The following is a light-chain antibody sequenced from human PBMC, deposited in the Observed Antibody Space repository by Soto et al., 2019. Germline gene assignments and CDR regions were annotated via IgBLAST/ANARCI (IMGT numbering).Light chain of an antibody. V-gene: IGKV1-5*03. CDR2: KAS. CDR1: QSISSL. J-gene: IGKJ4*01. CDR3: QQYDTYPLT. Sequence: DIPMTQSPSTLSASVGDRVTITCRASQSISSLLAWYQQKPGKAPKLLVYKASTLESGVPSRFSGSGSGTEFSLTLSSLQPDDFATYYCQQYDTYPLTFGGGTKVEIK.